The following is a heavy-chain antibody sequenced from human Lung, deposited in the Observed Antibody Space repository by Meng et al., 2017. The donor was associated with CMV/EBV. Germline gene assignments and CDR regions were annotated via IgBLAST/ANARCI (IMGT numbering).Heavy chain of an antibody. D-gene: IGHD6-19*01. Sequence: VQSGSELKKPAAVGMVSFKALCYTFTHHGISWIRQAPGQGLEWMGWISCYNGDTNYAQKLQGRVTMTTDTSTNTAYMDLRGLRSDDTAVYYCARDPSNTSGRYAYFDYWGQGTLVTVSS. V-gene: IGHV1-18*01. CDR3: ARDPSNTSGRYAYFDY. J-gene: IGHJ4*02. CDR1: CYTFTHHG. CDR2: ISCYNGDT.